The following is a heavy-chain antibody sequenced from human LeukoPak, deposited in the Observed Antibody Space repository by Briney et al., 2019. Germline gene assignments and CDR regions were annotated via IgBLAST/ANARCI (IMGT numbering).Heavy chain of an antibody. CDR3: ARHPMVRGVINDY. J-gene: IGHJ4*02. CDR1: GGSFSGYY. D-gene: IGHD3-10*01. CDR2: INHSGST. Sequence: PSETLSLTCAVYGGSFSGYYWSWIRQPPGKGLEWIGEINHSGSTNYNPSLKSRVTISVDTSKNQFSLKLSSVTAADTAVYYCARHPMVRGVINDYWGQGTLVTVSS. V-gene: IGHV4-34*01.